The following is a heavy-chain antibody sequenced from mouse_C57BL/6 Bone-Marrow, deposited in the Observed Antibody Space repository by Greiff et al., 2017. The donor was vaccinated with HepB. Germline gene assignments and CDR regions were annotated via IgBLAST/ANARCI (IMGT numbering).Heavy chain of an antibody. V-gene: IGHV1-55*01. CDR3: ARSGDYYGSKRDWYFDV. Sequence: VQLQQPGAELVKPGASVKMSCKASGYTFTSYWITWVKQRPGQGLEWIGDIYPGSGSTNYNEKFKSKATLTVDTSSSTAYIQLSSLTSEDSAVYYCARSGDYYGSKRDWYFDVWGTGTTVTVSS. CDR1: GYTFTSYW. D-gene: IGHD1-1*01. CDR2: IYPGSGST. J-gene: IGHJ1*03.